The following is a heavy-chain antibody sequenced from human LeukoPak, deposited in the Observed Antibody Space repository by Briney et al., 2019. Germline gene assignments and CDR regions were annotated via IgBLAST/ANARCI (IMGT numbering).Heavy chain of an antibody. CDR2: ISGSGGST. Sequence: GGSLRLSCAASGLTFSSYAMSWVRQAPGKGLEWVSAISGSGGSTYYADSVKGRFTISRDNSKNTLYLQMNSLRAEDTAIYYCAKEDHRGSDPPWFDPWGQGTLVTVSS. CDR3: AKEDHRGSDPPWFDP. D-gene: IGHD3-10*01. CDR1: GLTFSSYA. J-gene: IGHJ5*02. V-gene: IGHV3-23*01.